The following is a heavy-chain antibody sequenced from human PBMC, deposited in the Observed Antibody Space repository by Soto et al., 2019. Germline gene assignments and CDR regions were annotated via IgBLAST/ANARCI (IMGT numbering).Heavy chain of an antibody. D-gene: IGHD2-15*01. CDR1: GGTFSSYA. V-gene: IGHV1-69*01. CDR3: ARSDYCSGGSCYSWFDP. CDR2: IIPIFGTA. J-gene: IGHJ5*02. Sequence: QVQLVQSGAEVKKPGSSVKVSCKASGGTFSSYAISWVRQAPGQGLEWMGGIIPIFGTANYAQKFQGRVTITADESTSTAYMELSSLRSEDTAVYYCARSDYCSGGSCYSWFDPCGQGTLVTFSS.